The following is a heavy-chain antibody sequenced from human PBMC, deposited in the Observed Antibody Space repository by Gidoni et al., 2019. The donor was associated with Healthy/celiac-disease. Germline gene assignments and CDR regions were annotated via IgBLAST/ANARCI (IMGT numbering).Heavy chain of an antibody. V-gene: IGHV4-61*02. CDR1: GGSISSGSYY. Sequence: QVQLQESGPGLVKPSQTLSLTCTVSGGSISSGSYYWRWIRQPAGKGLEWIGRIYTSGSTNYNPSLKSRVTISVDTSKNQFSLKLSSVTAADTAVYYCARGIVVVPAATPYNWFDPWGQGTLVTVSS. D-gene: IGHD2-2*01. J-gene: IGHJ5*02. CDR3: ARGIVVVPAATPYNWFDP. CDR2: IYTSGST.